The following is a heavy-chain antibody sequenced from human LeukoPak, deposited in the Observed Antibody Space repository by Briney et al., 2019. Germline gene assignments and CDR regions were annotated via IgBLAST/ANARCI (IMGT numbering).Heavy chain of an antibody. V-gene: IGHV3-7*01. CDR2: IKKTGSET. Sequence: GGFLRLSCAASGFTFSHFWMSWVRQAPGKGLEWVAYIKKTGSETYYVDSVKGRFTITRDNTRNSLFLQMYSLRAEDTAVYFCAREDGYCSGGNCYSYFDSWGQGTLVTVSS. D-gene: IGHD2-15*01. J-gene: IGHJ4*02. CDR1: GFTFSHFW. CDR3: AREDGYCSGGNCYSYFDS.